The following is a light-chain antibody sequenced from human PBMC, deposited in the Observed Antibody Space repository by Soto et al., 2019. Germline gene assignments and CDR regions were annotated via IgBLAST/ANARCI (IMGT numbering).Light chain of an antibody. Sequence: DIQMTQSPSSLSASLGDRVIITCRASQAMSNSLAWVQQKPGKAPKSLLYSASGLQGGVPSRFSGSGSGTDFTLTISSLQPEDFATYYCLQYHSYPYTFGQGTKL. V-gene: IGKV1-16*01. CDR3: LQYHSYPYT. J-gene: IGKJ2*01. CDR1: QAMSNS. CDR2: SAS.